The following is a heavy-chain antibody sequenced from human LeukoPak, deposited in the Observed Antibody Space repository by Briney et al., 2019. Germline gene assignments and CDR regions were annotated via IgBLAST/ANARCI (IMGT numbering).Heavy chain of an antibody. D-gene: IGHD2-2*01. J-gene: IGHJ4*02. CDR1: GYTFTSYG. Sequence: ASVKVSCKASGYTFTSYGITWVRQALGQGLEWMGWISAYNGNTNYAQKLQGRVTMTTDTSTSTASMELKSLRSDDTAVYFCARGLGQLPFDYWGQGTLVTVSS. V-gene: IGHV1-18*01. CDR2: ISAYNGNT. CDR3: ARGLGQLPFDY.